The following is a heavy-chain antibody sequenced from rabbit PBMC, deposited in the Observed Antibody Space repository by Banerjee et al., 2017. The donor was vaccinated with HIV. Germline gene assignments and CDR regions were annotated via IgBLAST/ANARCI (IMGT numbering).Heavy chain of an antibody. CDR2: IYGGDGST. J-gene: IGHJ4*01. D-gene: IGHD6-1*01. V-gene: IGHV1S45*01. CDR1: GFTISRDR. Sequence: QQQLKESGGGLVTPGGTLTLTCTASGFTISRDRICWVRQAPGKRPEWIACIYGGDGSTYYATWAKGRFTISKTSSTTVTLQMTSLTAADTATYLCATDVVNSDDLHDFNLWGPGTLVTVS. CDR3: ATDVVNSDDLHDFNL.